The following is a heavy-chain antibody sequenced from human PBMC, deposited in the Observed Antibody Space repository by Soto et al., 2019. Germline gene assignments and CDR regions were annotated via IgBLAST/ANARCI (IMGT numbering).Heavy chain of an antibody. D-gene: IGHD6-13*01. V-gene: IGHV3-23*01. CDR1: GLTFSGYA. CDR2: IGGDAGST. CDR3: ARGTDNSWATFEY. Sequence: GGSLRLSCAASGLTFSGYAMTWVRQAPGKGLEWVSTIGGDAGSTYYAETVKGRFTISRDSSENTVYMQMNSLRVEDTAVYYCARGTDNSWATFEYWGQGTLVTVSS. J-gene: IGHJ4*02.